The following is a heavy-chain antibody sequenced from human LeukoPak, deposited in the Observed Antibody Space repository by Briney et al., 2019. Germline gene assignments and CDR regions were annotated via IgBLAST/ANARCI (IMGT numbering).Heavy chain of an antibody. CDR3: TKSPFSGSYRFED. Sequence: GGSLRLSCVASGFTFSTYAMSWVRQAPGQGLEWVSVISGSGVTTYYADSVKGRFGISRANSKNTLWLQMSSLRAEDTAVYFCTKSPFSGSYRFEDWGQGTLVTVSS. J-gene: IGHJ4*02. D-gene: IGHD1-26*01. V-gene: IGHV3-23*01. CDR1: GFTFSTYA. CDR2: ISGSGVTT.